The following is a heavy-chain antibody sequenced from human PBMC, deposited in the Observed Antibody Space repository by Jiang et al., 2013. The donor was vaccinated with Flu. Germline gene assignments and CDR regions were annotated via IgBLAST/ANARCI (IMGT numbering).Heavy chain of an antibody. Sequence: SQTLSLTCAISGDSVFSSIAAWNWIRQSPSRGLEWLGRTYYRSKWYNDYAVSVKSRITVDPDTSKNQFSLQLNSVTPEDTAVYYCARGGRGTFDIWGQGTMVTVSS. CDR3: ARGGRGTFDI. CDR2: TYYRSKWYN. D-gene: IGHD3-10*01. J-gene: IGHJ3*02. CDR1: GDSVFSSIAA. V-gene: IGHV6-1*01.